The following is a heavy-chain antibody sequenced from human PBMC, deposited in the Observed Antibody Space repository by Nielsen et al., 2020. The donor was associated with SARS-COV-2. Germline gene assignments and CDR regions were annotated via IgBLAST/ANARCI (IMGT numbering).Heavy chain of an antibody. Sequence: GESLKISCAASGFTFSSHAMTWVRQAPGKGLEWVSSISSAGNNIYYADSVKGRFTISRNNARNSVYLQMNSLRAEDTAMYYCARDLATSAWSNWGQGTLVTVSS. CDR3: ARDLATSAWSN. CDR2: ISSAGNNI. CDR1: GFTFSSHA. V-gene: IGHV3-21*01. J-gene: IGHJ4*02. D-gene: IGHD6-19*01.